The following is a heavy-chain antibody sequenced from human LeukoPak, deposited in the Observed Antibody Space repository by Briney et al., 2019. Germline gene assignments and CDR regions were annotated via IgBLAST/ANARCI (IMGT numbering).Heavy chain of an antibody. CDR1: GFTFDNYA. J-gene: IGHJ1*01. V-gene: IGHV3-9*01. CDR3: ARAYKDRSLAGKKEFFQH. D-gene: IGHD6-19*01. CDR2: ISWNSGTI. Sequence: GRSLRLSCAASGFTFDNYAMNWVRQVPGKDLEWISLISWNSGTIGYADSVKGRFTISRDNANNFLYLQMNSLRAEDTALYYCARAYKDRSLAGKKEFFQHWGQGTLVTVSS.